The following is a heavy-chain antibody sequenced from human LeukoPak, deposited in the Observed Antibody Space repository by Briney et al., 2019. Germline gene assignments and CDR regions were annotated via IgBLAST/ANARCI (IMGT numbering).Heavy chain of an antibody. Sequence: SVTVSCKASGYTFTGYYIHWVRQAPGQGLEWMGWIYPYSGDTNYAQNFQGRVTMTRDTSISTAYMELRSLKSDDTAVYYCARDRNSGSSLDIWGQGTMLTVSS. V-gene: IGHV1-2*02. J-gene: IGHJ3*02. CDR2: IYPYSGDT. CDR1: GYTFTGYY. CDR3: ARDRNSGSSLDI. D-gene: IGHD6-6*01.